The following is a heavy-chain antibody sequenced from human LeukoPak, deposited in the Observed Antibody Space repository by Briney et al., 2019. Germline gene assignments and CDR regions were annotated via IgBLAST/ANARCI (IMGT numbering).Heavy chain of an antibody. J-gene: IGHJ6*02. D-gene: IGHD6-6*01. CDR3: ATRMGQLVQYNYYGMDV. CDR2: FDPEDGET. CDR1: GYTLTELS. V-gene: IGHV1-24*01. Sequence: ASVKVSCKVSGYTLTELSVHWVRQASGKGLEWMGGFDPEDGETIHAQKFQGRVTMTEDTSTDTVYMELSSLRSEDTAVYYCATRMGQLVQYNYYGMDVWGQGTTVTVSS.